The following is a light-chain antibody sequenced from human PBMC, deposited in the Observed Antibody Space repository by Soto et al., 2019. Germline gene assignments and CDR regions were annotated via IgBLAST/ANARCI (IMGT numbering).Light chain of an antibody. CDR1: RSDVGTYNY. J-gene: IGLJ1*01. V-gene: IGLV2-8*01. Sequence: QSALTQPPSASGSPGQSVTISCTGTRSDVGTYNYVSWYQQHPGKAPKLIIYEVSKRPSGVPDRFSGPKSGNTASLTVSGLQAEDEADYYCSSYAGRNNFYVFGTGTKLTVL. CDR3: SSYAGRNNFYV. CDR2: EVS.